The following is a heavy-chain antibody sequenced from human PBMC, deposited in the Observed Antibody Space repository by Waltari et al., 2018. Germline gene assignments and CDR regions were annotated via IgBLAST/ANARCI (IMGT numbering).Heavy chain of an antibody. D-gene: IGHD1-1*01. J-gene: IGHJ4*02. CDR3: ARVIKPNLFIGY. Sequence: QVQLVQSGAEVKKPGASVKVSCKAYGYTLPSYAMHWVRQAPGQRLEWMGWINAGNGNTKYSQEFQGRVTITRDTSASTAYMELSSLRSEDMAVYYCARVIKPNLFIGYWGQGTLVTVSS. V-gene: IGHV1-3*03. CDR1: GYTLPSYA. CDR2: INAGNGNT.